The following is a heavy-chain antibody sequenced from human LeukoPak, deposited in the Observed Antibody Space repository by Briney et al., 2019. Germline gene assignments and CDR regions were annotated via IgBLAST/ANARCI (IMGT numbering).Heavy chain of an antibody. J-gene: IGHJ6*02. V-gene: IGHV3-33*01. CDR2: IRYDGSNK. D-gene: IGHD3-22*01. CDR3: ARDSSHYYDSSGYLTDYYGMDV. CDR1: GFTFSSYG. Sequence: GGSLRLSCAASGFTFSSYGMHWVRQAPGKGLEWVAVIRYDGSNKYYADSVKGRFTISRDNSKNTLYLQMNSLRAEDTAVYYCARDSSHYYDSSGYLTDYYGMDVWGQGTTVTVSS.